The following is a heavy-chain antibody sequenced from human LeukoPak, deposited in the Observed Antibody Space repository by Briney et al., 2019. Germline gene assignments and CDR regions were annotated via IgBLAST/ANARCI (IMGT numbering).Heavy chain of an antibody. D-gene: IGHD3-16*01. J-gene: IGHJ1*01. CDR1: GFTFSSYW. V-gene: IGHV3-23*01. CDR2: ISPRGDIT. Sequence: GGSLRLSCAASGFTFSSYWMHWVRQAPGKGREWVSGISPRGDITYYTDSVRGRFTISRDNFKNTVSLQVNSLRAEDTAMYYCAKDDDWGRFNHWGQGTLVTVSS. CDR3: AKDDDWGRFNH.